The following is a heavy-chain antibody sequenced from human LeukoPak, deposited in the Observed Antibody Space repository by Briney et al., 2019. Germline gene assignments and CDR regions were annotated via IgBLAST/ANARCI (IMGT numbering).Heavy chain of an antibody. D-gene: IGHD6-19*01. CDR1: GFTVSNNY. Sequence: PGGSLRLSCAASGFTVSNNYMSWIRQAPGKGLEWVSVIYTGGSTYYADSVKGRFTISRDNSKNTLHLQMNSLRAEDTAVYYCARASRSSGWYVYFDYWGQGTLVTVSS. J-gene: IGHJ4*02. CDR3: ARASRSSGWYVYFDY. CDR2: IYTGGST. V-gene: IGHV3-53*01.